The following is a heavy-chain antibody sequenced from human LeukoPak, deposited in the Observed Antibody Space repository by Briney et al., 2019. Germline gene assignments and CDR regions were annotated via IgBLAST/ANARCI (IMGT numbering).Heavy chain of an antibody. Sequence: ASVKVSCKASGYTFTSYDIDWVRQATGQGLEWMGWMNPNSGNTGYAQKFQGRVTMTRNTSISTAYMELSSLRSEDTAVYYCAIYPVGGSFRRGFDYWGQGTLVTVSS. CDR2: MNPNSGNT. CDR3: AIYPVGGSFRRGFDY. D-gene: IGHD1-26*01. J-gene: IGHJ4*02. CDR1: GYTFTSYD. V-gene: IGHV1-8*01.